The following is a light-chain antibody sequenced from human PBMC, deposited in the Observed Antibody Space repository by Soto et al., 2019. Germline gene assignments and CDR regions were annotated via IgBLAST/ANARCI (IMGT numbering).Light chain of an antibody. CDR1: QSISSY. CDR3: QKYNSAPWT. J-gene: IGKJ1*01. V-gene: IGKV1-27*01. Sequence: DIQMTQSPSSLSASVGDRVTITCRASQSISSYLNWYQQKPGKAPKLLIHAASTLQSGVPSRFSGSGSGTDFTLTISSLQPEDVATYYCQKYNSAPWTFGQGTKVDIK. CDR2: AAS.